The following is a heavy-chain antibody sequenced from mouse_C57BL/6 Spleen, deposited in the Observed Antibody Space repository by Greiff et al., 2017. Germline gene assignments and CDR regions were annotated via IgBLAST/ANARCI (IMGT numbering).Heavy chain of an antibody. CDR3: ARWPTVVGYFDV. CDR1: GYTFTSYW. CDR2: IDPSDSYT. Sequence: VQLQQSGAELVMPGASVKLSCKASGYTFTSYWMHWVKQRPGQGLEWIGEIDPSDSYTNYNQKFKGKSTLTVDKSSSTAYMQLSSLTSEDSAVYYCARWPTVVGYFDVWGTGTTVTVSS. V-gene: IGHV1-69*01. J-gene: IGHJ1*03. D-gene: IGHD1-1*01.